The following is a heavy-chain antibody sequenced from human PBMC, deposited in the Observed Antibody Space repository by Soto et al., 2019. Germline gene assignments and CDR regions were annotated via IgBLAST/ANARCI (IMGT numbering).Heavy chain of an antibody. CDR2: ISYDGSNK. J-gene: IGHJ3*02. CDR3: ARGFDWLLAFDI. V-gene: IGHV3-30-3*01. Sequence: GGSLRLSCAASGFTFSSYAMHWVRQAPGKGLEWVAVISYDGSNKYYADSVKGRFTISRDNSKNTLYLQMNSLRAEDTAVYYCARGFDWLLAFDIWGQGTMVTVSS. CDR1: GFTFSSYA. D-gene: IGHD3-9*01.